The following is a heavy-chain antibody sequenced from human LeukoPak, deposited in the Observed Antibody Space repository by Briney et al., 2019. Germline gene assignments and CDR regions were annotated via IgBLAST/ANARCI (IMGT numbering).Heavy chain of an antibody. CDR3: AKAAGSSSWYRGSDY. J-gene: IGHJ4*02. Sequence: GGSLRLSCAASGFSFSSHAMSWVRQAPGKGLEWVSGISGSGGTTYYADSVKGRFTISRDNSKNTLYLQMNSLRAEDTAVYYCAKAAGSSSWYRGSDYWGQGTLVTVSS. D-gene: IGHD6-13*01. CDR2: ISGSGGTT. V-gene: IGHV3-23*01. CDR1: GFSFSSHA.